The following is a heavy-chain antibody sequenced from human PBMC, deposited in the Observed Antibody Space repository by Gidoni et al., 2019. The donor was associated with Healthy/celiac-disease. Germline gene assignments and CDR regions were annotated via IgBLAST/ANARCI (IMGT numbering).Heavy chain of an antibody. CDR3: ARDNPVKAYAFDI. D-gene: IGHD3-16*01. CDR1: GFTFSCYW. Sequence: EVQLVESGGCLVQPGGSLRLSCAASGFTFSCYWMHWVRQAPGKGLVWVSRINSDGSSTSYADSVKGRFTISRDNAKNTLYLQMNSLRAEDTAVYYCARDNPVKAYAFDIWGQGTMVTVSS. J-gene: IGHJ3*02. V-gene: IGHV3-74*01. CDR2: INSDGSST.